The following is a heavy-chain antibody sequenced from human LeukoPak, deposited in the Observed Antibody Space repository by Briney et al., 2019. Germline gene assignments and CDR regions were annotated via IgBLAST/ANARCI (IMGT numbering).Heavy chain of an antibody. Sequence: SETLSLTCTVSGGSISSGDYYWSWIRQPPGKGLEWIGYIYYSGNTYFNPSLKSRVTISIDTSKNQFSLKLSSVTAADTAVYYCARDDRFSWYFDYWGQGTLVTVSS. CDR3: ARDDRFSWYFDY. CDR2: IYYSGNT. J-gene: IGHJ4*02. D-gene: IGHD3-3*01. CDR1: GGSISSGDYY. V-gene: IGHV4-30-4*01.